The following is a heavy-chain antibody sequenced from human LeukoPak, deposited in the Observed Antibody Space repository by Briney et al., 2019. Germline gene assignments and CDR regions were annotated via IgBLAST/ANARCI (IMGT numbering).Heavy chain of an antibody. CDR1: GYTFTGYY. CDR2: INPNSGGT. CDR3: ARVGDYGDYGGAFDI. D-gene: IGHD4-17*01. J-gene: IGHJ3*02. Sequence: ASVKVSCKASGYTFTGYYIHWVRQAPGQGLEWMGWINPNSGGTHYAQNFQGRVTMTRDTSVSTAYMELSRLRSDDTAVYYCARVGDYGDYGGAFDIWGQGTMVTVSS. V-gene: IGHV1-2*02.